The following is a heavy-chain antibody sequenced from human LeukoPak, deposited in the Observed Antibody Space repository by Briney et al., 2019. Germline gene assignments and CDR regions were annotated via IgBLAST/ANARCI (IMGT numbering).Heavy chain of an antibody. CDR1: GASISSNS. CDR3: ARVASGYDVFDI. Sequence: SETLSLTCTVSGASISSNSWSWIRQPPGKGLEWIGYVYYGGNTNYNPSLQSRVTISVDTSKNQFSLQLKSVTAADTAVFYCARVASGYDVFDIWGQGTMVTVSS. J-gene: IGHJ3*02. V-gene: IGHV4-59*01. CDR2: VYYGGNT. D-gene: IGHD3-3*01.